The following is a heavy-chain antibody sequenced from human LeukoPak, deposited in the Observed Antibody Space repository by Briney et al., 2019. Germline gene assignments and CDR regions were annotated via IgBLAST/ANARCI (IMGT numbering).Heavy chain of an antibody. V-gene: IGHV4-59*01. D-gene: IGHD2-21*02. J-gene: IGHJ5*02. Sequence: SETLSLTCTVSGGSISSYYWRWIRQPPGKGLEWIGYIYYSGSTNYNPSLKSRVTISVDTSKNQFSLKLSSVTAADTAVYYCARGPSPAYCGGDCYSRFDPWGQGTLVTVSS. CDR2: IYYSGST. CDR1: GGSISSYY. CDR3: ARGPSPAYCGGDCYSRFDP.